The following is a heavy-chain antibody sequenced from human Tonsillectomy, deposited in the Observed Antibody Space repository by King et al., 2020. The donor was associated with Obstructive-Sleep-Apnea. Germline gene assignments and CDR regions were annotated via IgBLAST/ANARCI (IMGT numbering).Heavy chain of an antibody. CDR2: SVGSSDTT. CDR1: GYSFNDYA. Sequence: DVQLVESGGRWVQPGGSLRLSCAASGYSFNDYALSWVRQGPGKGLEWVSASVGSSDTTHYADSVKGRFTISREKSKNTLYLQMSGLRTEDTAMYYCARAFDKYDPPFDNWGQGALVTVSS. CDR3: ARAFDKYDPPFDN. J-gene: IGHJ4*02. V-gene: IGHV3-23*04. D-gene: IGHD3-16*01.